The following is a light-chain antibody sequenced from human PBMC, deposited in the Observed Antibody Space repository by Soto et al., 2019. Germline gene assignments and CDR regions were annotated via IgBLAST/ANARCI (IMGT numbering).Light chain of an antibody. J-gene: IGLJ1*01. CDR1: SSDVGSYKL. V-gene: IGLV2-23*02. Sequence: HSFLTQPASVSGSPGRSITISCNGTSSDVGSYKLVSWYQQHPGKAPKLMIFEVNKRPSGVSNRFSGSKSGNTASLTISGLKVDDEADYYCCSYGGSRPYVFGTGTKVTVL. CDR3: CSYGGSRPYV. CDR2: EVN.